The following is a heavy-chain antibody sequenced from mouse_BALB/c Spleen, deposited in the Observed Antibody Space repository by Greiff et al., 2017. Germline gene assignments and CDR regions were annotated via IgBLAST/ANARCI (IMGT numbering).Heavy chain of an antibody. Sequence: EVQVVESGGGLVQPGGSLKLSCAASGFTFSSYTMSWVRQTPEKRLEWVAYISNGGGSTYYPDTVKGRFTISRDNAKNTLYLQMSSLKSEDTAMYYCASPYYYSSFAYWGQGTLVTVSA. J-gene: IGHJ3*01. CDR1: GFTFSSYT. D-gene: IGHD1-1*01. CDR3: ASPYYYSSFAY. CDR2: ISNGGGST. V-gene: IGHV5-12-2*01.